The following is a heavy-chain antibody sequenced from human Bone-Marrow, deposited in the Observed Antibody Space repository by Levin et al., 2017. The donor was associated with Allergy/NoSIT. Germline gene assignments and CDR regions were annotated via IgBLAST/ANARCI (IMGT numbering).Heavy chain of an antibody. CDR1: GFTFSSYG. D-gene: IGHD6-13*01. Sequence: GESLKISCAASGFTFSSYGMHWVRQAPGKGLEWVAVIWYDGSNKYYADSVKGRFTISRDNSKNTLYLQMNSLRAEDTAVYYCARTGRAAGFDYWGQGTLVTVSS. CDR2: IWYDGSNK. V-gene: IGHV3-33*01. J-gene: IGHJ4*02. CDR3: ARTGRAAGFDY.